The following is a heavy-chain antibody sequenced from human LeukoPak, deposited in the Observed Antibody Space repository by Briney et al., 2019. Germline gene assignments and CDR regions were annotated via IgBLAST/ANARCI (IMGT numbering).Heavy chain of an antibody. D-gene: IGHD5-18*01. V-gene: IGHV4-59*01. J-gene: IGHJ4*02. Sequence: SETLSLTCTLSGGSISSYYWSWIRQPPGKGLEWIGYIYYSGSTNYNPSLKSRVTISVDTSKNQFSLKLSSVTAADTAVYYCARADTAMAPFDYWGQGTLVTVSS. CDR1: GGSISSYY. CDR2: IYYSGST. CDR3: ARADTAMAPFDY.